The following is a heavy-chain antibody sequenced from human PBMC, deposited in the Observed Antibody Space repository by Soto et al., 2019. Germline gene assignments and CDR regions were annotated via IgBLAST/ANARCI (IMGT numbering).Heavy chain of an antibody. D-gene: IGHD2-2*01. V-gene: IGHV1-69*13. J-gene: IGHJ6*02. Sequence: SVKVSCKASGGTFSSYAISWVRQAPGQGLEWMGGIIPISDTTSYAQKFQGRVTITADESTSTAYMELSSLRSEDTAVYYCARSQGSSTSLEIYYYYYYGMDVWGQGTTVTVS. CDR1: GGTFSSYA. CDR2: IIPISDTT. CDR3: ARSQGSSTSLEIYYYYYYGMDV.